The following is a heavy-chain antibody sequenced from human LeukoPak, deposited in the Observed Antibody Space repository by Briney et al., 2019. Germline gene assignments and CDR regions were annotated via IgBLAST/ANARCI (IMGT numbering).Heavy chain of an antibody. CDR3: AAKRELSWFDP. J-gene: IGHJ5*02. CDR2: IYYSGST. Sequence: PSETLSLTCTVSGGSISSYYWSWIRQPPGKGLEWIGYIYYSGSTNYNPSLKSRVTISVDTSKNQFSLKLSSVTAADTAVYYCAAKRELSWFDPWCQGTLVTVSS. CDR1: GGSISSYY. V-gene: IGHV4-59*08. D-gene: IGHD1-7*01.